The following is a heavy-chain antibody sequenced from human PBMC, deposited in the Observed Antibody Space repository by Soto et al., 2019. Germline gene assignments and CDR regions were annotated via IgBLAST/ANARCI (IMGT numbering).Heavy chain of an antibody. Sequence: VGSLRLSCSGSGFNFSYYGMHWVRQAPGKGLEFVSAILATGRTTYYADSVKGRFTISRDNSKSTLYLQMSSLRADDTAVYYCVKDSSLAVTVIYYFDXWGQGTPFTVSX. D-gene: IGHD6-19*01. V-gene: IGHV3-64D*06. CDR1: GFNFSYYG. CDR3: VKDSSLAVTVIYYFDX. J-gene: IGHJ4*02. CDR2: ILATGRTT.